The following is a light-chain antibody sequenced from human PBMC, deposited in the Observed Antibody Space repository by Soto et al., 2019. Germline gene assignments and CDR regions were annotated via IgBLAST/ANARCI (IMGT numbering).Light chain of an antibody. CDR3: CSYAGSSTP. J-gene: IGLJ3*02. Sequence: QSALTQHASVSGSPGQSITISCTGTSSDVGSYNLVSWYQQHPGKAPKLMIYEGSKRPSGVSNRFSGSKSGNTASLTISGLQAEDEADYYCCSYAGSSTPFGGGTKVTVL. CDR1: SSDVGSYNL. CDR2: EGS. V-gene: IGLV2-23*01.